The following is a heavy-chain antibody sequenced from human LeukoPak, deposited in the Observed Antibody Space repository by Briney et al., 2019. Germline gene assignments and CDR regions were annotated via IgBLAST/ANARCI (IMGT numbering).Heavy chain of an antibody. CDR3: AKDVDTAMDLGY. V-gene: IGHV3-23*01. D-gene: IGHD5-18*01. J-gene: IGHJ4*02. Sequence: GGSLRLSCVASGFTFKNYAMSWVRRVPGKGLEWVSAISGSDPGTYYADSVRGRFTISRDNSKNTLYLQMNSLRAEDTAVYYCAKDVDTAMDLGYWGQGTLVTVSS. CDR2: ISGSDPGT. CDR1: GFTFKNYA.